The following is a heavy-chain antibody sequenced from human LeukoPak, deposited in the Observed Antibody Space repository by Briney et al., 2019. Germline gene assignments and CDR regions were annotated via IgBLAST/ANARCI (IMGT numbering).Heavy chain of an antibody. V-gene: IGHV1-2*02. Sequence: ASVKVSCKASRYTFTGYYMHWVRQAPGQGLEWMGWINPNSGVTDYAQNFQGRITMTRDTSISTAYVELSRLRSDDTAVYYCARGTGEGYTYGRYYFDYWGQGTLVTVSS. D-gene: IGHD5-18*01. CDR1: RYTFTGYY. J-gene: IGHJ4*02. CDR3: ARGTGEGYTYGRYYFDY. CDR2: INPNSGVT.